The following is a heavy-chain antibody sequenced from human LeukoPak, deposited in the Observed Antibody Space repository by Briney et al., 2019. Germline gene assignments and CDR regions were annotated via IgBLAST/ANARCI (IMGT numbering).Heavy chain of an antibody. V-gene: IGHV3-74*01. CDR3: ARGPNSNWSGLDF. J-gene: IGHJ4*02. CDR2: ISPTGSTT. CDR1: GFTFSNYW. D-gene: IGHD6-6*01. Sequence: GGSLRLSCAASGFTFSNYWMSWVRQAPGKGLVWVSRISPTGSTTSYADSVKGRFTVSRDNAKNTLYLQVNNLRAEDTAVYYCARGPNSNWSGLDFWGQGTLLTVSS.